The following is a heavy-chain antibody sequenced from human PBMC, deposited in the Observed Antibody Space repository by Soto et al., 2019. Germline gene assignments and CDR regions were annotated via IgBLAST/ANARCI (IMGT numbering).Heavy chain of an antibody. CDR3: ARRGSITGTTVWFDP. J-gene: IGHJ5*02. CDR1: GYSFTSYW. V-gene: IGHV5-10-1*01. Sequence: PGESLKISCKGSGYSFTSYWISWVRQMPGKGLEWMGRIDPSDSYTNYSPSFQGHVTISADKSISTAYLQWSSLKASGTAMYYCARRGSITGTTVWFDPWGQGTLVTVSS. D-gene: IGHD1-7*01. CDR2: IDPSDSYT.